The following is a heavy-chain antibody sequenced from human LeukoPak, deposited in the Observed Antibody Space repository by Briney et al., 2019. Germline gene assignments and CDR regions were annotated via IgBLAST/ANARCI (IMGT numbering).Heavy chain of an antibody. CDR2: ISGSGGST. CDR1: GFTFSSYA. D-gene: IGHD4-11*01. J-gene: IGHJ4*02. CDR3: AKDRSGDYSEYFDY. Sequence: GGSLRLSCAASGFTFSSYAMSWVRQAPGKGLEWVSAISGSGGSTYYADSVKGRFTISTDNSKNTLYLQMNSLRAEDTAVYYCAKDRSGDYSEYFDYWGQGTLVTVSS. V-gene: IGHV3-23*01.